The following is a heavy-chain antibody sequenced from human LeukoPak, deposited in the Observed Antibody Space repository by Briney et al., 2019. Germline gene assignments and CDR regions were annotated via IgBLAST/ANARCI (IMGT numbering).Heavy chain of an antibody. CDR3: TSRIVVHLDY. D-gene: IGHD3-22*01. CDR2: IRSKANSYAT. J-gene: IGHJ4*02. CDR1: GFTFSGSA. V-gene: IGHV3-73*01. Sequence: GGSLRLSCAASGFTFSGSAMHWVRQASGKGLEWVGRIRSKANSYATAYAASVEGGFTISRDDSKNTAYLQMNSLKTEDTAVYYCTSRIVVHLDYWGQGTLVTVSS.